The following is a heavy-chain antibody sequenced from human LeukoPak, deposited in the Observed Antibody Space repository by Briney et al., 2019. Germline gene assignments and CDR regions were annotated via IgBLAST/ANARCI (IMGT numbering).Heavy chain of an antibody. D-gene: IGHD3-22*01. CDR3: AKHGSGYYSHFDY. V-gene: IGHV3-23*01. CDR1: GFTLSSYA. J-gene: IGHJ4*02. CDR2: ISGSGGST. Sequence: GGSLRLSCAASGFTLSSYAMSWVRQAPGKGLEWVSAISGSGGSTYYADSVKGRFTISRDNSKNTLYLQMNSLRAEDTAVYYCAKHGSGYYSHFDYWGQGTLVTVSS.